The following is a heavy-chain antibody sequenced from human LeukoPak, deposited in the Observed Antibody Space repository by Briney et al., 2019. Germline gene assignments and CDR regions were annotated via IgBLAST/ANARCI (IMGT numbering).Heavy chain of an antibody. CDR3: ARGSYFDY. CDR1: GFAFSTYT. J-gene: IGHJ4*02. CDR2: ISAGGGTI. Sequence: GGSLRLSCAASGFAFSTYTLNWVRQAPGKGLEWLSYISAGGGTIYYADSVKGRFTVFRDNAKNSLYLQMNSLRDEDTAVYYCARGSYFDYWGQGTLVTVSS. V-gene: IGHV3-48*02.